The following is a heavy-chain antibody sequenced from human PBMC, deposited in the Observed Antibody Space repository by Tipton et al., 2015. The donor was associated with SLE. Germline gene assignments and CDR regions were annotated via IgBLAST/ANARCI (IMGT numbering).Heavy chain of an antibody. CDR2: IYSGGST. V-gene: IGHV3-66*01. CDR1: GFTVSSNY. Sequence: SLRLSCAASGFTVSSNYMSWVRQAPGKGLEWVSVIYSGGSTYYADSVKGRFTISRDNSKNTLYLQMNSLRAEDTAVYYCARASLTRRGAYFDYWGQGTLVTVSS. CDR3: ARASLTRRGAYFDY. D-gene: IGHD1-20*01. J-gene: IGHJ4*02.